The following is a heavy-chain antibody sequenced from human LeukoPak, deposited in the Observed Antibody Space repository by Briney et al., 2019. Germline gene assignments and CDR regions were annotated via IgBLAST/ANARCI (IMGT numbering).Heavy chain of an antibody. D-gene: IGHD3-22*01. CDR3: AREPDSSGYSFDY. CDR2: IYPGDSDI. Sequence: GESLKISCKGSGYSFTSYWIGWVRQMPGKGLEWMGIIYPGDSDIRYSPSFQGQVTISVDKSISTAYLQWSSLKTSDTAMYYCAREPDSSGYSFDYWGQGTLVTVSS. J-gene: IGHJ4*02. V-gene: IGHV5-51*01. CDR1: GYSFTSYW.